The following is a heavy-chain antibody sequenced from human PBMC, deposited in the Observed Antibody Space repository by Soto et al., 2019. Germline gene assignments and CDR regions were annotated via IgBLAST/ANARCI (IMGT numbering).Heavy chain of an antibody. D-gene: IGHD1-1*01. J-gene: IGHJ5*02. V-gene: IGHV4-4*07. CDR3: VRDGTKTLRDWFDP. CDR2: IYATGTT. CDR1: GASIIGYY. Sequence: SETLSLTCTVSGASIIGYYCSFIRKSAWKGRGWIVRIYATGTTDYNPSLKSRVMMSVDTSKKQFSLKLRSVTAADTAVYYCVRDGTKTLRDWFDPWGQGISVTVSS.